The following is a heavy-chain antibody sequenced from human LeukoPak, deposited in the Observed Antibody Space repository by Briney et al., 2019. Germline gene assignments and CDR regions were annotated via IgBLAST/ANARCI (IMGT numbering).Heavy chain of an antibody. V-gene: IGHV3-23*01. CDR2: ISGSGGST. CDR3: AKDRKGPSVWDY. CDR1: GFTFSSYA. J-gene: IGHJ4*02. D-gene: IGHD3-16*01. Sequence: RTGGSPRLSCAASGFTFSSYAMSWVRQAPGKGLEWVSAISGSGGSTYYADSVKGRFTISRDNSKNTLYLQMNSLRAEDTAVYYCAKDRKGPSVWDYWGQGTLVTVSS.